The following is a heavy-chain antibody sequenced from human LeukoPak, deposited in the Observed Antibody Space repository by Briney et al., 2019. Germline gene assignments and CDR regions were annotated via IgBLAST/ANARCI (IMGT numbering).Heavy chain of an antibody. CDR3: ARARTFGVPPLPIEY. Sequence: PGRSLRLSYAAGGFTISYYSIHWVRQAPGKGLEWVAVIWYDGSNKYYADSVKGRFTISRDNSKNTLYLQMNSLIADDTAVYYYARARTFGVPPLPIEYCGEGTLVTVSS. D-gene: IGHD3-3*01. V-gene: IGHV3-33*01. J-gene: IGHJ4*02. CDR2: IWYDGSNK. CDR1: GFTISYYS.